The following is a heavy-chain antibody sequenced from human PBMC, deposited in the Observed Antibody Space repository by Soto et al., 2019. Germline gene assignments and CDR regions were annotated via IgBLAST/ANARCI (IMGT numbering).Heavy chain of an antibody. CDR2: ISAYNGNT. CDR1: GYTFTSYG. V-gene: IGHV1-18*01. CDR3: ARGQVDIVATDWFDP. J-gene: IGHJ5*02. D-gene: IGHD5-12*01. Sequence: GASVKVSCKASGYTFTSYGISWVRQAPGQGLEWMGWISAYNGNTNYAQKLQGRVTMTTDTSTSTAYMELRSLRSDDTAVYYCARGQVDIVATDWFDPWGQGTLVTVSS.